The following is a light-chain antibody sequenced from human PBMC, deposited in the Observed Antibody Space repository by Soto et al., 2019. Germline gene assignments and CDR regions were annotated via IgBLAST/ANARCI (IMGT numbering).Light chain of an antibody. CDR2: GAS. CDR3: QQYVSSRT. V-gene: IGKV3-20*01. J-gene: IGKJ1*01. CDR1: QTVGSSY. Sequence: EIVMTQSPATLSLSPGERATLFCRASQTVGSSYLAWYQQIPGQAPRLLIYGASSRATGIPDRFSGSGSGTDFTLTISRLEPEDFAVYFCQQYVSSRTFGQGTKVDIK.